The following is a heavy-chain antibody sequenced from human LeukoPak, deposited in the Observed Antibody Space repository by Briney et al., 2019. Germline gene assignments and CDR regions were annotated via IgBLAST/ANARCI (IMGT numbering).Heavy chain of an antibody. CDR2: ISGSGGST. D-gene: IGHD1-26*01. Sequence: GGSLRLSCAASGFTFSSYAMNWVRQAPGKGLEWVSAISGSGGSTYYADSVKGRFTISRDNSKNTLYLQMNSLRAEDTAVYYCVKAVSGNYIKGFDYWGQGILVTVSS. J-gene: IGHJ4*02. V-gene: IGHV3-23*01. CDR3: VKAVSGNYIKGFDY. CDR1: GFTFSSYA.